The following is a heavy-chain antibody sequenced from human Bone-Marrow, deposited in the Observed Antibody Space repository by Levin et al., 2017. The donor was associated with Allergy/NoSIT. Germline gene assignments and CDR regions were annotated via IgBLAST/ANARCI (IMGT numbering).Heavy chain of an antibody. D-gene: IGHD3-10*01. V-gene: IGHV3-21*01. CDR3: ARGGGSQKGGLDV. Sequence: GGSLRLSCAASGFNFGGYTMHWVRQAPGKGLEWVSSIRSAGTYIHYADSVKGRFTISRDNANKSLSLEMNRLRAEDTALYYCARGGGSQKGGLDVWGQGTTVTVSS. CDR1: GFNFGGYT. J-gene: IGHJ6*02. CDR2: IRSAGTYI.